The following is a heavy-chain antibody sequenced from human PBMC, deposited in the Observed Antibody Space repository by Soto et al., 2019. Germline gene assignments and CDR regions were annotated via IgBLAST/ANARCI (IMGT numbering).Heavy chain of an antibody. Sequence: EVQLVESGGGLVKPGGSLRLSCAASGFTFSSYSMNWVRQAPGKGLEWVSSISSSSSYIYYADSVKGRFTISRDNAKNSLYLQMNSLRAEDTAVYYCARGIDDSSGNDAFDIWGQGTMVTVSS. J-gene: IGHJ3*02. CDR2: ISSSSSYI. V-gene: IGHV3-21*01. CDR1: GFTFSSYS. D-gene: IGHD3-22*01. CDR3: ARGIDDSSGNDAFDI.